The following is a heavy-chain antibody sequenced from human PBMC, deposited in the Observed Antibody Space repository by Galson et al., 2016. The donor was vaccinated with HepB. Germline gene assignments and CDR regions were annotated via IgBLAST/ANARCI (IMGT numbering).Heavy chain of an antibody. CDR1: GFSFSSYA. J-gene: IGHJ4*02. D-gene: IGHD6-19*01. CDR3: ARANRYGTGWYGRNDY. CDR2: ISGNRP. Sequence: SLRLSCAASGFSFSSYAMSWVRQAPGEGLEWVSAISGNRPEYADSVKGRFTISRDNSKNTVYLQMNSLRAEGRAVYYCARANRYGTGWYGRNDYWGQGTLVTVS. V-gene: IGHV3-23*01.